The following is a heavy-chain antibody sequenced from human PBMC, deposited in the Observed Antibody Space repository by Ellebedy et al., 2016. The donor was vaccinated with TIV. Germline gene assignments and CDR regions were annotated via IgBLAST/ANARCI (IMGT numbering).Heavy chain of an antibody. Sequence: ASVKVSCKVSGYTLTELSMHWVRQAPGKGLEWMGGFDPEDGETIYAQKFQGRVTITADKSTSTAYMELSSLRSEDTAVYYCARVPHYDILTGYRPPYYYYYYMDVWGKGTTVTVSS. CDR1: GYTLTELS. CDR3: ARVPHYDILTGYRPPYYYYYYMDV. V-gene: IGHV1-24*01. J-gene: IGHJ6*03. CDR2: FDPEDGET. D-gene: IGHD3-9*01.